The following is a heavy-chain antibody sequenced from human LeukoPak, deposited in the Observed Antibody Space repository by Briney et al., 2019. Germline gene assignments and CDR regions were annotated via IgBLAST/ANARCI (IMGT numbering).Heavy chain of an antibody. Sequence: GGSLRLSCAASGFTFSSYAMSWVRQAPGKGLEWVSGISWNSGSIGYADSVKGRFTISRDNAKNSLYLQMNSLRAEDTALYYCAKDGSGYSSGWIRGYFDYWGQGTLVTVSS. D-gene: IGHD6-19*01. CDR2: ISWNSGSI. CDR1: GFTFSSYA. V-gene: IGHV3-9*01. CDR3: AKDGSGYSSGWIRGYFDY. J-gene: IGHJ4*02.